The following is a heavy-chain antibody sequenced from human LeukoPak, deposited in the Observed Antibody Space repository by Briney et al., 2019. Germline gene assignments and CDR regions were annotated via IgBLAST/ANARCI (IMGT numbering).Heavy chain of an antibody. J-gene: IGHJ4*02. V-gene: IGHV3-48*03. D-gene: IGHD3-3*01. CDR3: AGEDNYDDYYFDD. CDR1: GLTFNYYG. CDR2: ISSSGSTI. Sequence: PGGSLRLSCAGSGLTFNYYGFNSVRQAPGKGLEWVSHISSSGSTIFYADSVKGRFTISRDNAKNSVFLQMNSLRAEDTAIYYCAGEDNYDDYYFDDWGQGTLVTVSS.